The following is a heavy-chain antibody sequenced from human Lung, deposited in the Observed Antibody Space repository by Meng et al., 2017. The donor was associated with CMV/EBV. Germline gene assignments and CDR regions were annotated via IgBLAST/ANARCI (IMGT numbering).Heavy chain of an antibody. CDR2: ISYDGSNK. V-gene: IGHV3-30*04. CDR1: GFTFSSYA. D-gene: IGHD6-19*01. J-gene: IGHJ4*02. CDR3: APLGTSSADPPN. Sequence: GESLKISCAASGFTFSSYAMHWVRQAPGKGLEWVAVISYDGSNKYYADSVKGRFTISRDNSKNTLYLQMNSLRAEDTAVYYCAPLGTSSADPPNWGQGTLVTGSS.